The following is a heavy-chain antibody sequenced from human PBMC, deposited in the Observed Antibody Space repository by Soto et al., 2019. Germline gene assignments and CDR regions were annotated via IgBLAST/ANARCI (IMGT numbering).Heavy chain of an antibody. V-gene: IGHV3-30-3*01. CDR3: AREWRVDNPGY. CDR2: ISKDGDKK. D-gene: IGHD5-12*01. CDR1: GYTFNTYS. J-gene: IGHJ4*02. Sequence: GGTLRLSCAASGYTFNTYSMHWVRQAPGKGLEWVAVISKDGDKKYNADSEKGRITISRDTSKNTSYKQKNGLRPEATAFHYCAREWRVDNPGYWGQGTQVTVSS.